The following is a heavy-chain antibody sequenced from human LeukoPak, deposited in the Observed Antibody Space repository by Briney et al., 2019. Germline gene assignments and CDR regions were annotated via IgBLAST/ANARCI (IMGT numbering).Heavy chain of an antibody. V-gene: IGHV3-23*01. Sequence: GGSLRLSCAASGFPFSSYALSWVRQAPGKGLEWVSAISHTGGATYYADSVKGRFTISRDNSKNTLYLQMNSLRAEDTAVYYCATGDDYGDYMADYWGQGTLVTVSS. D-gene: IGHD4-17*01. CDR3: ATGDDYGDYMADY. CDR2: ISHTGGAT. J-gene: IGHJ4*02. CDR1: GFPFSSYA.